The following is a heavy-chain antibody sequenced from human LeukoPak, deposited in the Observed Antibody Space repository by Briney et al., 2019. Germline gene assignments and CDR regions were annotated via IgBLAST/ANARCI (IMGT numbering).Heavy chain of an antibody. CDR2: IYYSGNT. CDR1: GGSISSRSYY. J-gene: IGHJ4*02. V-gene: IGHV4-39*01. CDR3: ARVSYYDSSGYYYYFDY. Sequence: SETLSLTCSVSGGSISSRSYYWGWIRQTPGKGLEWIGSIYYSGNTYYNPSLKSRVTISVDTSKNQFSLKLSSVTAADTAVYYCARVSYYDSSGYYYYFDYWGQGTLVTVSS. D-gene: IGHD3-22*01.